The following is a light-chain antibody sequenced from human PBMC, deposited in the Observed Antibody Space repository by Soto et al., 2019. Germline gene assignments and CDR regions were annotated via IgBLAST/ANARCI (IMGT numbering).Light chain of an antibody. Sequence: QSALTQPASVSGSPGQSITISCTGTSSDVGGYNYVSWYQQHPGKAPKLMIYDVSNRPSGVSNLFSGSKSGKTASLTISGRQADDEADYYDGSFTSTSVVFGGGTKMTVL. V-gene: IGLV2-14*01. CDR3: GSFTSTSVV. J-gene: IGLJ2*01. CDR2: DVS. CDR1: SSDVGGYNY.